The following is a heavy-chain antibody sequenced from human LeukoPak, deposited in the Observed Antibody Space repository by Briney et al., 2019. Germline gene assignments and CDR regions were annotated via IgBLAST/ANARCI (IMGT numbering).Heavy chain of an antibody. CDR1: GGSISSNIYY. Sequence: PSETLSLTCTVSGGSISSNIYYWAWIRQPPGKGLEWIGSIHYSGRTYYNPSLKSRVTISVDTSKKQFSLKLSSVTAADTSVYYCASIVVGATTPFDYWGQGTLVTVYS. D-gene: IGHD1-26*01. J-gene: IGHJ4*02. V-gene: IGHV4-39*01. CDR3: ASIVVGATTPFDY. CDR2: IHYSGRT.